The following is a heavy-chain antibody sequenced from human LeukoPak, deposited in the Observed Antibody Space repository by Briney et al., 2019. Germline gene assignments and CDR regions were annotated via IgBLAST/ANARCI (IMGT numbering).Heavy chain of an antibody. Sequence: SETLSLTCTVSGGSISSGGYYWSWIRQHPGKGLEWIGYIYYSGSTSYNPSLKSRVSISFDTSKNQFSLKLSSVTAADTAVYYCAREMDYYDSGGYYLRWFDPWGQGTLVTVSS. J-gene: IGHJ5*02. CDR2: IYYSGST. V-gene: IGHV4-31*03. CDR3: AREMDYYDSGGYYLRWFDP. D-gene: IGHD3-22*01. CDR1: GGSISSGGYY.